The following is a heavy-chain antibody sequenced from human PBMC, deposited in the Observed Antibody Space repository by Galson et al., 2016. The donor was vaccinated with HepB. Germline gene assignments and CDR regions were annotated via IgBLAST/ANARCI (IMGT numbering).Heavy chain of an antibody. Sequence: PALVKPTQTLTLTCSFSGFALTTYRVGVAWFRQPPGKGLEWLAIIYSDDEKHYSTSLMSRLTITKDTPNNQVALTMTNMDPVDTATYYCAHRLSPVDGDWFRYWGQGTLVTVSS. V-gene: IGHV2-5*02. D-gene: IGHD3/OR15-3a*01. CDR1: GFALTTYRVG. J-gene: IGHJ4*02. CDR3: AHRLSPVDGDWFRY. CDR2: IYSDDEK.